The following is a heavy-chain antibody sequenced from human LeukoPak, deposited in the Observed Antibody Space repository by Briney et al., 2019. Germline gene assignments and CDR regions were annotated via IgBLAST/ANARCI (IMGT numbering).Heavy chain of an antibody. CDR2: IYFSGTT. CDR3: ARRRAEGGSNGHYNWFDP. CDR1: GDSINAYY. V-gene: IGHV4-59*08. D-gene: IGHD6-13*01. J-gene: IGHJ5*02. Sequence: SSETLSLTCTVSGDSINAYYWGWIRQPPGKGLEWIGYIYFSGTTKYNPSLESRVTISVDTSKNQFSLKLGSVTAADTAVYYCARRRAEGGSNGHYNWFDPWGQGILVTVSS.